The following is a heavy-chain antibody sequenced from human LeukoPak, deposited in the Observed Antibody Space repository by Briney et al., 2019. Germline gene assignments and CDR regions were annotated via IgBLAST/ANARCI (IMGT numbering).Heavy chain of an antibody. CDR2: ISVSGGST. V-gene: IGHV3-23*01. CDR3: AKSNYFDSGGYYLFDY. D-gene: IGHD3-22*01. CDR1: GFTFSKYA. Sequence: GSLRLSCAASGFTFSKYAMTWVRQAPGKGLEWVSGISVSGGSTNYADSVKGRFTISRDNSKNTLYLQMNSLRAEDTAVYYCAKSNYFDSGGYYLFDYWGQGTLVTVSS. J-gene: IGHJ4*02.